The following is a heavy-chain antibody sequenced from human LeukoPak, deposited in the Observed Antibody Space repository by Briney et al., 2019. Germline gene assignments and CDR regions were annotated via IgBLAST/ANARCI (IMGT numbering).Heavy chain of an antibody. V-gene: IGHV1-69*01. Sequence: GASVKVSCKASGGTFSSYAISWVRQAPGQGLEWMGGIIPIFGTADYAQKFQGRVTITADESTSTAYMELSSLRAEDTAVYYCAREWRVVVVAATPLDYWGQGTLVTVSS. CDR3: AREWRVVVVAATPLDY. J-gene: IGHJ4*02. CDR1: GGTFSSYA. CDR2: IIPIFGTA. D-gene: IGHD2-15*01.